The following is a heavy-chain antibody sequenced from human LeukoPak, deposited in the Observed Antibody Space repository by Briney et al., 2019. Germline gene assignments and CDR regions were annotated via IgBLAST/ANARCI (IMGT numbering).Heavy chain of an antibody. V-gene: IGHV3-23*01. Sequence: GGSLRLSCAASGFTFDDYAMTWVRQAPAKGLEWVSAISASAANTYYPDSVRGRFIVSRDNSKNTLYLQMNRLRAEDTAVYYCAKDKPGPPYCSGNKCFDAFDSWGQGTMVTVS. J-gene: IGHJ3*02. CDR2: ISASAANT. CDR1: GFTFDDYA. CDR3: AKDKPGPPYCSGNKCFDAFDS. D-gene: IGHD2-15*01.